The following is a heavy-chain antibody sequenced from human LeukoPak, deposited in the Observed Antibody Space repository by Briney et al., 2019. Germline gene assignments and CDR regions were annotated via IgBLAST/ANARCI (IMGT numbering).Heavy chain of an antibody. J-gene: IGHJ5*02. D-gene: IGHD3-10*01. CDR1: GFTFSSYN. V-gene: IGHV3-21*06. CDR3: ARAKLDPSFDP. CDR2: ISSSATYI. Sequence: GGSLRLSCAASGFTFSSYNMIWVRQAPGKGLEWVSSISSSATYIYYTDSLKGRFTISRDNAKNSLYLQMISLRAEDTAVYYCARAKLDPSFDPWGEGPLVTVSS.